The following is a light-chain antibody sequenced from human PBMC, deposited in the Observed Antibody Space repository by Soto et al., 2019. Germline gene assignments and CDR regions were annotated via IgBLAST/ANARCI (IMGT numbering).Light chain of an antibody. CDR2: EVN. J-gene: IGLJ2*01. CDR1: SSDVGGYNY. CDR3: SSYCSDNILVV. Sequence: QSVLTQPASVSGSPGQSITISCTGTSSDVGGYNYVSWYQRHPGKAPKVIIYEVNNRPAGVSNRFSSSKSGNTASLTISGLQAEDEADYYCSSYCSDNILVVFGGGTKSPS. V-gene: IGLV2-14*01.